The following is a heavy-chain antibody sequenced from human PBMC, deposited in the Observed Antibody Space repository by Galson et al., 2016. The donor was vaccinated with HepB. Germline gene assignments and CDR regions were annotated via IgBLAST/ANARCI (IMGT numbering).Heavy chain of an antibody. J-gene: IGHJ5*02. CDR2: IDQDGNEE. Sequence: SLRLSCAASGFTFSTYWMSWVRQAPGRGLEWVANIDQDGNEEYYVDSLKGRFTISRDNAKNSLYLQMNGLRVDDTAVYYCAKGGPEGTGTLDAWGQGTLVTVSS. CDR1: GFTFSTYW. D-gene: IGHD1-1*01. CDR3: AKGGPEGTGTLDA. V-gene: IGHV3-7*01.